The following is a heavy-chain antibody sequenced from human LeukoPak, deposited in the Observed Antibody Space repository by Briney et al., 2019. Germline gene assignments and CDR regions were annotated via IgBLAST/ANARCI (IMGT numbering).Heavy chain of an antibody. V-gene: IGHV4-4*07. CDR3: ARGRYCSADICSGGDAFDI. Sequence: ASETLSLTCTVSGGSINNYYWSWIRQPAGKGLEWIGRIYTRGSTNHNPSLKSRVTMSVDTSKNQFSLKLSSVTAADTAVYYCARGRYCSADICSGGDAFDIWGQGTMVSVSS. J-gene: IGHJ3*02. CDR2: IYTRGST. D-gene: IGHD2-15*01. CDR1: GGSINNYY.